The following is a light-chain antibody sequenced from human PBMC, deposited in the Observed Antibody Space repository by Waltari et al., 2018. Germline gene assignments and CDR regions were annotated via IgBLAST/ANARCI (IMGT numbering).Light chain of an antibody. J-gene: IGKJ1*01. CDR2: EAS. CDR1: QSIGYW. V-gene: IGKV1-5*03. CDR3: QHYNRFSQT. Sequence: DIQMTQSPSTFSASVGERVTITCRASQSIGYWLAWYQQKAGKAPKLLISEASNLESGVPPRFSGSGAGTEFTLTISSLQPDDFATYYCQHYNRFSQTFGQGTKVAI.